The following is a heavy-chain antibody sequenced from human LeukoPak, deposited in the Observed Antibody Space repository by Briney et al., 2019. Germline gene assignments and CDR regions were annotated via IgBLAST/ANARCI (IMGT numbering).Heavy chain of an antibody. CDR2: IYYSGST. D-gene: IGHD3-16*01. Sequence: SETLSLTCTVSGGSISSYYWTWIRQPPGKGLEWIGYIYYSGSTNYNPSLKSRVTMSVDTSKNQFSLKVNSVTAADTAVYYCARGCEGRNYVWGTSYTTYYMDVWGKGTTVTVSS. V-gene: IGHV4-59*12. CDR3: ARGCEGRNYVWGTSYTTYYMDV. J-gene: IGHJ6*03. CDR1: GGSISSYY.